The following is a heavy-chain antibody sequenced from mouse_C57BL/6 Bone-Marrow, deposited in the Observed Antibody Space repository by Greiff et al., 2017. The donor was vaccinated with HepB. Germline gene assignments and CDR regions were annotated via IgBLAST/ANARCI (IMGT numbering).Heavy chain of an antibody. CDR1: GFNIKDYY. D-gene: IGHD1-1*01. CDR3: TTRSSSPAWFAY. J-gene: IGHJ3*01. CDR2: IDPEDGDT. Sequence: EVQLQQSGAELVRPGASVKLSCTASGFNIKDYYMHWVKQRPEQGLEWIGRIDPEDGDTEYAPKFQGKATMTADTSSNTAYLQLSSLTSEDTAVYYCTTRSSSPAWFAYWGQGTLVTVSA. V-gene: IGHV14-1*01.